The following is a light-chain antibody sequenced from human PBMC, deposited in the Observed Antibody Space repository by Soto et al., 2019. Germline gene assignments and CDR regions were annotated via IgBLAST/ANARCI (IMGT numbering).Light chain of an antibody. CDR3: SSYTTSSTLV. Sequence: QSALTQPASVSGSPGQSITISCTGTSSDVGGYNYVCWYQQHPGKAPKVMIYEVSNRPSGVSNRFSGSKSGNTASLTISGLQAEDESDYYFSSYTTSSTLVFGGGTKLTVL. CDR1: SSDVGGYNY. V-gene: IGLV2-14*01. J-gene: IGLJ3*02. CDR2: EVS.